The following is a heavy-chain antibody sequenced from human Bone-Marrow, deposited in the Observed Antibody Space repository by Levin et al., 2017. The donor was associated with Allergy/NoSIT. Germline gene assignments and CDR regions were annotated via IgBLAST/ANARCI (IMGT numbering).Heavy chain of an antibody. Sequence: PSETLSLTCTVSGGSISRSSHYWGWIRQSPGKGLEWIGSIYYSENTYYNPSLKSRVTISVDTSKNQFSLHLSSVTAADTAMYYCARHDPGTGTWGADGDYFDYWGQGTLVTVSS. CDR2: IYYSENT. D-gene: IGHD1-1*01. CDR1: GGSISRSSHY. V-gene: IGHV4-39*01. J-gene: IGHJ4*02. CDR3: ARHDPGTGTWGADGDYFDY.